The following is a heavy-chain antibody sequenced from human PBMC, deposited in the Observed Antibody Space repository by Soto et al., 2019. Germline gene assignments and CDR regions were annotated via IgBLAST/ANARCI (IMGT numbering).Heavy chain of an antibody. V-gene: IGHV4-34*01. D-gene: IGHD2-21*02. CDR1: GLSFSGYY. CDR3: ARADRTLVTSYSLDV. Sequence: SETLSLISAFYGLSFSGYYWTWIRHPPGKGLEWIGEINHSGTINFNPSLKSRLTISLDTSKKHFSLKLSSVTDADTAAYYCARADRTLVTSYSLDVWGQGTTVTVSS. J-gene: IGHJ6*02. CDR2: INHSGTI.